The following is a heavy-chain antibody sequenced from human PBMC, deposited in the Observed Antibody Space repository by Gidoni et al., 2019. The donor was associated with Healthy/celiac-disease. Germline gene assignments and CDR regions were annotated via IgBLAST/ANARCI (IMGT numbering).Heavy chain of an antibody. V-gene: IGHV4-34*01. CDR3: ARGRPWARDSSGWSPGTFVY. Sequence: QVQLQQWGAGLLKPSETLSLTCAVYGGSFSGSSCSWIRPPPGQGLELIGAINHSGSTNYNPSLRSRVTITVDTSKNQFSLKLSSVTAADTAVYYCARGRPWARDSSGWSPGTFVYLGQGTLVTVAS. J-gene: IGHJ4*02. CDR2: INHSGST. CDR1: GGSFSGSS. D-gene: IGHD6-19*01.